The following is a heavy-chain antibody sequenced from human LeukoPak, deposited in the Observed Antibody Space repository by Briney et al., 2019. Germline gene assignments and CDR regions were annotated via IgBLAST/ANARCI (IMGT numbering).Heavy chain of an antibody. CDR2: INPNSGDT. Sequence: ASVKVSCKASGYTFTGYYIHWVRQAPGQGLEWMGRINPNSGDTNYAQKFQGRVTMTRDTSISTAYMDLSRLRSDDTAVYYCAKDQSSGWNLLTFVDYWGQGSLVTVSS. D-gene: IGHD6-19*01. J-gene: IGHJ4*02. V-gene: IGHV1-2*06. CDR3: AKDQSSGWNLLTFVDY. CDR1: GYTFTGYY.